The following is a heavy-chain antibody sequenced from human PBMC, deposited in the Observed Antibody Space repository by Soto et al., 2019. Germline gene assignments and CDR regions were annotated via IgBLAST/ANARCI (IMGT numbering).Heavy chain of an antibody. J-gene: IGHJ6*02. Sequence: EVQLLESGGGLVQPGGSLRLSCATSGFTFSTYALSWVRQAPGKGLEWVSGISGSGGSTYYADSVKGRFTISSDNSRNTLYLQMNSLRAEDTAVYYCAKDLRSSTYYYGMDVWGQGTTVTVSS. D-gene: IGHD2-2*01. CDR2: ISGSGGST. CDR3: AKDLRSSTYYYGMDV. CDR1: GFTFSTYA. V-gene: IGHV3-23*01.